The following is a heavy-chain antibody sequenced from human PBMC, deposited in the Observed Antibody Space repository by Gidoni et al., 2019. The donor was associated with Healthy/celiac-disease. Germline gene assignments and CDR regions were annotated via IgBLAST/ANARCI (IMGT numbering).Heavy chain of an antibody. CDR2: ISAYKGNT. CDR3: ARSPWVGQWLAVDY. Sequence: QVQLVQSGAEVKKPGASVKVSCKASGYTFPSYGISWVRQAPGQVLEWMGWISAYKGNTNYAQKLQGRVTMTTDTYTSTAYMELRSLRSDDTAVYYCARSPWVGQWLAVDYWGQGTLVTVSS. V-gene: IGHV1-18*01. CDR1: GYTFPSYG. J-gene: IGHJ4*02. D-gene: IGHD6-19*01.